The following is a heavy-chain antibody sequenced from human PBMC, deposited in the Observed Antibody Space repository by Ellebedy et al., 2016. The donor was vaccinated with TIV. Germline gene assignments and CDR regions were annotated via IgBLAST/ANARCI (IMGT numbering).Heavy chain of an antibody. V-gene: IGHV3-74*01. D-gene: IGHD6-19*01. CDR2: IISDGSTT. Sequence: PGGSLRLSCAASGFKLSSYWMHWVRQAPGKGLVWVSRIISDGSTTDYADSVKGRFTISRDNAKNTLYLQMNSLRAEDTAVYYCVREISGWYYFDYWGLGTLVTVSS. J-gene: IGHJ4*02. CDR3: VREISGWYYFDY. CDR1: GFKLSSYW.